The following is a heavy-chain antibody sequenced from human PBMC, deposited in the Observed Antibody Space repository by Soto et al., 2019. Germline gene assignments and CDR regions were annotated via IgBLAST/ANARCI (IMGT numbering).Heavy chain of an antibody. CDR3: AKDLMGRYFDWLLLNAVDY. V-gene: IGHV3-23*01. CDR2: ISGSGGST. D-gene: IGHD3-9*01. CDR1: GFTFSSYA. Sequence: PGGSLRLSCAASGFTFSSYAMSWVRQAPGKGLEWVSAISGSGGSTYYADSVKGRFTISRDNSKNTLYLQMNSLRAEDTAVYYCAKDLMGRYFDWLLLNAVDYWGQGTLVTVSS. J-gene: IGHJ4*02.